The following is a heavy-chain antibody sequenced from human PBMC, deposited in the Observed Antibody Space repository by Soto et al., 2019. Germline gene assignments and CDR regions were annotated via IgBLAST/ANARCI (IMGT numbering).Heavy chain of an antibody. CDR3: ARQVVTASSPMYYFDY. Sequence: SETLSLTCTVSGGSMRRGGYYWSWIRLNQGKGLEWIGSIFYSGSTYYNPSLRSRVTISVDTSKSQFSLKLSSVTAADTAIYYCARQVVTASSPMYYFDYWGQGTLVTVYS. CDR2: IFYSGST. V-gene: IGHV4-39*01. CDR1: GGSMRRGGYY. D-gene: IGHD2-21*02. J-gene: IGHJ4*02.